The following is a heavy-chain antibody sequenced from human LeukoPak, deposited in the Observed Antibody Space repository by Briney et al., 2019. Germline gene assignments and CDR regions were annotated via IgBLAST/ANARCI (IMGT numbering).Heavy chain of an antibody. D-gene: IGHD3-3*01. CDR1: GYTFTGYY. Sequence: ASVKVSCKASGYTFTGYYMHWVRQAPGQGLEWMGWINPNSGGTNYAQKFQGRVTMTRDTSISTAYMELSRLRSDDTAVYYCARGHTNYDFRSGYLFDYWGQGTLVTVSS. J-gene: IGHJ4*02. CDR3: ARGHTNYDFRSGYLFDY. CDR2: INPNSGGT. V-gene: IGHV1-2*02.